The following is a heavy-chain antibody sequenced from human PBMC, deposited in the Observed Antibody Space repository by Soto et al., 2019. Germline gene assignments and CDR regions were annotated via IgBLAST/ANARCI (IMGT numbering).Heavy chain of an antibody. J-gene: IGHJ4*02. CDR1: GFTFSSYA. Sequence: QVQLVESGGGVVQPGRSLRLSCAASGFTFSSYAMHWVRQAPGKGLEWVAVISYDGSNKYYADSVKGRFTISRDNSKNTLYLQMNSLRAEDTAVYYCSNWNDVPGAFDYWGQGTLVTVSS. CDR3: SNWNDVPGAFDY. CDR2: ISYDGSNK. D-gene: IGHD1-1*01. V-gene: IGHV3-30-3*01.